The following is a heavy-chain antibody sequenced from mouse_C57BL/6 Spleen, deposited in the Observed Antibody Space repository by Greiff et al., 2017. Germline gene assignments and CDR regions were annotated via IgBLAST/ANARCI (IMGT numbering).Heavy chain of an antibody. J-gene: IGHJ4*01. V-gene: IGHV2-2*01. D-gene: IGHD2-4*01. Sequence: QVQLKQSGPGLVQPSQSLSITCTVSGFSLTSYGVHWVRQSPGKGLEWLGVIWSGGSTDYNAAFISRLSISKDNSKSQVFFKMNSPQADDTAIYYCARNQRYDYDFDAMDYWGQGTSVTVSS. CDR2: IWSGGST. CDR3: ARNQRYDYDFDAMDY. CDR1: GFSLTSYG.